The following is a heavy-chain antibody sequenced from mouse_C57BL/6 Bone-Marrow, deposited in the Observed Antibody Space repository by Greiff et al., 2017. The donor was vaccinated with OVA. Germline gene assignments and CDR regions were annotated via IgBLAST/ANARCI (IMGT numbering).Heavy chain of an antibody. Sequence: VQLVESGAELVRPGASVKLSCKASGYTFTDYYINWVKQRPGQGLEWIARIYPGSGNTYYNEKFKGKATLTAEKSSSTAYMQLSSLTSEDSAVYFCARDYGSSPYYFDYWGQGTTLTVSS. V-gene: IGHV1-76*01. J-gene: IGHJ2*01. D-gene: IGHD1-1*01. CDR3: ARDYGSSPYYFDY. CDR2: IYPGSGNT. CDR1: GYTFTDYY.